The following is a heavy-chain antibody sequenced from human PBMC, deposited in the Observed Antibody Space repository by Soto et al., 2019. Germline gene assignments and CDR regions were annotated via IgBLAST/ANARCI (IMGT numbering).Heavy chain of an antibody. Sequence: SATLSLTCPVSGGSIRIGDYYWLWIRQPPGKGLEWIGYTYYSGTTYYNPSLKSRVAISVDTSKNQFSLKLSSVTAADTAVYYCARGPNYYNAARGWFDPLGQGTLVTVSS. CDR3: ARGPNYYNAARGWFDP. CDR2: TYYSGTT. J-gene: IGHJ5*02. CDR1: GGSIRIGDYY. D-gene: IGHD3-10*01. V-gene: IGHV4-30-4*01.